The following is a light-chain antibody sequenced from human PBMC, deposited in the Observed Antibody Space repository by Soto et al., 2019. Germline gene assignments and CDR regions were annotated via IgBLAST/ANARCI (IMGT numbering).Light chain of an antibody. Sequence: TQSTGTLALSAGERATVSXRTSPSVSVYFDWYQQKHGXAPRXXXYGXSTSANDSPARFSGTGSGTEFTRTISSQQSDDCDGYYCQQHRKGTSTFGQGTKVDIK. J-gene: IGKJ1*01. CDR3: QQHRKGTST. V-gene: IGKV3-15*01. CDR2: GXS. CDR1: PSVSVY.